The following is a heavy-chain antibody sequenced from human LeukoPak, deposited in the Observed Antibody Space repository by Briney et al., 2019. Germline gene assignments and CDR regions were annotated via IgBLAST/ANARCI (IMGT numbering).Heavy chain of an antibody. J-gene: IGHJ6*03. Sequence: SETLSLTCTVSGGSISSYYWSWIRQPAGKGLEWIGRIYTSGSTNYNPSLKSRVTISVDKSKNQFSLKLSSVTAADMAVYYCARAADYYYYYMDVWGKGTTVTVSS. V-gene: IGHV4-4*07. CDR2: IYTSGST. CDR1: GGSISSYY. CDR3: ARAADYYYYYMDV. D-gene: IGHD2-15*01.